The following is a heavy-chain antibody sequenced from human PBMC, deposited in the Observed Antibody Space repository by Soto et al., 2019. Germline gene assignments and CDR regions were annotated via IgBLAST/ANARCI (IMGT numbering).Heavy chain of an antibody. CDR3: ARGSGVVVTD. J-gene: IGHJ4*02. Sequence: QVQLVQSGAEEKKPGASVKVSCKASGYTFTSYAMHWVRQAPGQRLEWMGWINAGNGNTKYSQKFQGRVTITRDTSASTADRELSGVRSEDTAVYCCARGSGVVVTDWGQGALVTVSS. CDR1: GYTFTSYA. D-gene: IGHD2-2*01. CDR2: INAGNGNT. V-gene: IGHV1-3*05.